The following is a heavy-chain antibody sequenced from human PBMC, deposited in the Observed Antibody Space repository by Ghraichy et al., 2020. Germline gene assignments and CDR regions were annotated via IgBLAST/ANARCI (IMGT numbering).Heavy chain of an antibody. CDR1: GGSFSGYY. D-gene: IGHD3-10*01. CDR3: ARARGRNAYGSGSYDFDP. Sequence: GSLRLSCAVYGGSFSGYYWSWIRQPPGKGLEWIGEINHSGSTNFNPSLKSRVTMSVDTSKNQFSLKLSSVTAPDTAVYYCARARGRNAYGSGSYDFDPWGQGTLVTVSS. J-gene: IGHJ5*02. CDR2: INHSGST. V-gene: IGHV4-34*01.